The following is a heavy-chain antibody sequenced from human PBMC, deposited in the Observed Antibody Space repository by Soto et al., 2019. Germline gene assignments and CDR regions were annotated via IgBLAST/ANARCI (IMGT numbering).Heavy chain of an antibody. Sequence: PGGSLRLSCAASGFTFSSYWMTWVRQAPGKGLEWVANIGQDGTEKYYADSVKDRFTIFRDNARNSLSLQMNSLRVDDTAVYYCEGGHAADFWGQGTLVTVSS. CDR1: GFTFSSYW. V-gene: IGHV3-7*04. CDR3: EGGHAADF. D-gene: IGHD6-13*01. CDR2: IGQDGTEK. J-gene: IGHJ4*02.